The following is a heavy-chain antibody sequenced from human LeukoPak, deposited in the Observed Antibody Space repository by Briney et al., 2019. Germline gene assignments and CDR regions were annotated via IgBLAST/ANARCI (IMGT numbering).Heavy chain of an antibody. CDR3: ARGYDIVVVVAATGLDY. J-gene: IGHJ4*02. Sequence: GGSLRLSRAASGFTFSSYEMNWVRQAPGKGLEWVSYISSSGSTIYYADSVKGRFTISRDNAKNSLYLQMNSLRAEDTAVYYCARGYDIVVVVAATGLDYWGQGTLVTVSS. D-gene: IGHD2-15*01. CDR1: GFTFSSYE. V-gene: IGHV3-48*03. CDR2: ISSSGSTI.